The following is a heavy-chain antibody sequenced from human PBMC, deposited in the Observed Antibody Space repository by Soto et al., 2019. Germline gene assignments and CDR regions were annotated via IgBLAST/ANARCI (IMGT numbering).Heavy chain of an antibody. CDR1: GFTFTTYC. D-gene: IGHD3-22*01. J-gene: IGHJ4*01. Sequence: DVQLVEAGGGLVKPGGSLRLACSASGFTFTTYCINWVRQAPGKGLEWVSSISSSSEYIYYADSVKGRFNISRDNAKNSVYLQMNSLRVEDTAVYYCAKDKWRDTSGFFDHWGHGTLVTVSS. V-gene: IGHV3-21*01. CDR3: AKDKWRDTSGFFDH. CDR2: ISSSSEYI.